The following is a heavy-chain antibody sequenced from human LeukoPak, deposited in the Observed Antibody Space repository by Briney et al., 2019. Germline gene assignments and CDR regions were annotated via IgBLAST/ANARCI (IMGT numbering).Heavy chain of an antibody. V-gene: IGHV4-59*01. J-gene: IGHJ6*02. CDR3: ARDGRSITMVRGYGMDV. D-gene: IGHD3-10*01. CDR2: IYYSGST. Sequence: PSETLSLTCTVSGGSISGYYWSWIRQPPGKGLEWIGDIYYSGSTNYNPSLKSRLIISLDTAKNQFSLRLSSVTAADTAVYYCARDGRSITMVRGYGMDVWGQGTTVTVSS. CDR1: GGSISGYY.